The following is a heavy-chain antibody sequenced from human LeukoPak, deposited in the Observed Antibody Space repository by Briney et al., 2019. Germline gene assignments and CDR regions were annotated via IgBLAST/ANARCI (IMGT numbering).Heavy chain of an antibody. J-gene: IGHJ5*02. Sequence: PSETLSLTCTVSGDSISSSSYYWAWIRQPPGKGLEWIGSIYYSGTTYYNPSLKSRVTISVDRSKNQFSLKLSSVTAADTAVYYCARVGSDWNDVRYNWFDPWGQGTLVTVSS. CDR1: GDSISSSSYY. CDR3: ARVGSDWNDVRYNWFDP. V-gene: IGHV4-39*07. CDR2: IYYSGTT. D-gene: IGHD1-1*01.